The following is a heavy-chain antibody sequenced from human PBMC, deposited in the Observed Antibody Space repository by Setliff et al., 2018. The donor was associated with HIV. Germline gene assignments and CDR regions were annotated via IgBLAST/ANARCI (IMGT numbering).Heavy chain of an antibody. D-gene: IGHD3-22*01. CDR3: ASDRGDTMVLVVTTGAFDI. CDR1: GYTFTKYG. Sequence: ASVKVSCKASGYTFTKYGMHWVRQAPGQRLEWMGWINAANGNTEYSQKFQGRVTITRDTSANTAYMELSSLRSEDTAVYYCASDRGDTMVLVVTTGAFDIWGQGTMVTVSS. V-gene: IGHV1-3*01. J-gene: IGHJ3*02. CDR2: INAANGNT.